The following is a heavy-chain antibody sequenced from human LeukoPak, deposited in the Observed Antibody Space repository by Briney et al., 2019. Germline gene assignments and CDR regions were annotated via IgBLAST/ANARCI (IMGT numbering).Heavy chain of an antibody. CDR1: GFTFSDYY. CDR3: ARSNSTNCYTD. V-gene: IGHV3-11*01. CDR2: ISSSGSTI. J-gene: IGHJ4*02. Sequence: GGSLRLSCAASGFTFSDYYLSWIRQAPGKWLEWVSYISSSGSTINYADSVKGRFTISSDNAKNSLYLQMNSLRAEDTAVYYCARSNSTNCYTDWGQGTLVTVSS. D-gene: IGHD2-2*02.